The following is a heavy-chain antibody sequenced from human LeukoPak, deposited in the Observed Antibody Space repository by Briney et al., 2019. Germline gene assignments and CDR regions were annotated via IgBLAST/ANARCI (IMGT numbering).Heavy chain of an antibody. CDR2: ISSSAGST. CDR3: AKAKGGSWYDFDC. Sequence: PGGSLRLSCAASEFTFSSYAMSWVRQAPGKGLEWVSVISSSAGSTYYADSVQGRFTISRDNSINTLYLQMNSLRAEDTAVYYCAKAKGGSWYDFDCWGQGTLVTVSS. V-gene: IGHV3-23*01. J-gene: IGHJ4*02. CDR1: EFTFSSYA. D-gene: IGHD6-13*01.